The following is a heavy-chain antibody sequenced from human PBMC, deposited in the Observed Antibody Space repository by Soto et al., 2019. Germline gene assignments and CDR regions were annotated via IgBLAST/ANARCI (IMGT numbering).Heavy chain of an antibody. J-gene: IGHJ6*02. D-gene: IGHD3-9*01. CDR1: GYSFTSYW. CDR2: IDPSDSYT. V-gene: IGHV5-10-1*01. Sequence: GESLKISCKGSGYSFTSYWISWVRQMPGKGLEWMGRIDPSDSYTNYSPSFQGHVTISADKSISTAYLQWSSLKASDTAMYYCARHPPPNYDILTGSYYYGMDVWGQGTTVTVS. CDR3: ARHPPPNYDILTGSYYYGMDV.